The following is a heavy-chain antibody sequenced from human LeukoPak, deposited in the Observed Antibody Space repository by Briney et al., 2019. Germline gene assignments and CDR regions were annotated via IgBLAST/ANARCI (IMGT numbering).Heavy chain of an antibody. V-gene: IGHV4-4*07. CDR1: GGSISSYY. D-gene: IGHD6-13*01. J-gene: IGHJ4*02. CDR3: ARLAGIAAAGTFDY. CDR2: IYTSGST. Sequence: SETLSLTCTVSGGSISSYYWSWLRQPAGKGLEWIGRIYTSGSTNYNPSPKSRVTMSVDTSKNQFSLKLSSVTAADTAVYYCARLAGIAAAGTFDYWGQGTLVTVSS.